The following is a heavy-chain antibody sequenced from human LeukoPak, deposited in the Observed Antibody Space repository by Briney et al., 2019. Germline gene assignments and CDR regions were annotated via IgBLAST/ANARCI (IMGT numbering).Heavy chain of an antibody. CDR1: GGSISSYY. CDR3: ARVMIVVGLDAFDI. Sequence: SETLSLTCTVSGGSISSYYLSWIRQPPGQGLEWIGYIYYSGSTNYNPSLKSRVTISVDTSKNQFSLKLSSVTAADTAVYYCARVMIVVGLDAFDIWGQGTMVTVSS. D-gene: IGHD3-22*01. J-gene: IGHJ3*02. V-gene: IGHV4-59*01. CDR2: IYYSGST.